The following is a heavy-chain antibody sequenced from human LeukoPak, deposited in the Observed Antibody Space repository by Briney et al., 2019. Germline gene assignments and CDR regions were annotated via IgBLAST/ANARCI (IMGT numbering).Heavy chain of an antibody. V-gene: IGHV3-30*18. CDR3: AKATERGSYLKRVPLDY. CDR1: GFTFSSYG. D-gene: IGHD1-26*01. CDR2: ISYDGSNK. Sequence: PGGSLRLSCAASGFTFSSYGMHWVRQAPGKGLEWVAVISYDGSNKYYADSVKGRFTISRDNSKNTLYLQMNSLRAEDTAVYYCAKATERGSYLKRVPLDYWGQGTLVTVSS. J-gene: IGHJ4*02.